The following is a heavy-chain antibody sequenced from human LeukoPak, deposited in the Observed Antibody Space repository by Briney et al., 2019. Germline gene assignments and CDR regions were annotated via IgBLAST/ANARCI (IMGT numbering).Heavy chain of an antibody. CDR2: ISANNGNT. J-gene: IGHJ6*02. V-gene: IGHV1-18*01. D-gene: IGHD3-3*01. Sequence: ASMKVSCKASGYIFANYVINWVRPAPGQGREWMRWISANNGNTNYAQSLLGRVTMTTDTSTSTAYMALTGLRSDDTDVYYRAREAKLRFLERLPSNMDVWGQGTKVIVSS. CDR3: AREAKLRFLERLPSNMDV. CDR1: GYIFANYV.